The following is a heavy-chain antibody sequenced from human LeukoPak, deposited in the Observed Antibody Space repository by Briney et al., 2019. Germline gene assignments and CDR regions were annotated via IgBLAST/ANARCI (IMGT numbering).Heavy chain of an antibody. CDR2: ISGSGGST. Sequence: GGSLRLSCAASGFTFSTYWMHWVRQAPGKGLEWVSAISGSGGSTCYADSVKGRFTISRDNSKNTLYLQMNSLRAEDTAVYYCARDTGYSSGHFDYWGQGTLVTVFS. V-gene: IGHV3-23*01. D-gene: IGHD6-25*01. CDR1: GFTFSTYW. J-gene: IGHJ4*02. CDR3: ARDTGYSSGHFDY.